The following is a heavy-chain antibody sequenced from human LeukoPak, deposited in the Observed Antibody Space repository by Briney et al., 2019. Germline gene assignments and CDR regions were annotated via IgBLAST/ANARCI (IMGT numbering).Heavy chain of an antibody. V-gene: IGHV1-8*03. Sequence: ASVKVSCKASGYTFTSYDINWVRQATGQGLEWMGWMNPNSGNTGYAQKFQGRVTITRNTSISTAYMELSSLRSEDTAVYYCARGLDGDPDYYYYYMDVWGKGTTVTISS. CDR3: ARGLDGDPDYYYYYMDV. CDR1: GYTFTSYD. CDR2: MNPNSGNT. J-gene: IGHJ6*03. D-gene: IGHD4-17*01.